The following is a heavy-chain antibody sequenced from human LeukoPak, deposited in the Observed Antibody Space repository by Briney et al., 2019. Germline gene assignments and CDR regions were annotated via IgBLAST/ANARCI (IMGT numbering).Heavy chain of an antibody. Sequence: QPGGSLRLSCAASGFTLSGYWMSWVRRAPGKGLEWVANIKQDGDEKYYVDSVKGRFTISRDNSKNTQYLQMNSLRAEDTAVYYCAKVEYSSNIPQHWSQGTLVTVSS. CDR1: GFTLSGYW. J-gene: IGHJ1*01. CDR3: AKVEYSSNIPQH. V-gene: IGHV3-7*03. CDR2: IKQDGDEK. D-gene: IGHD6-6*01.